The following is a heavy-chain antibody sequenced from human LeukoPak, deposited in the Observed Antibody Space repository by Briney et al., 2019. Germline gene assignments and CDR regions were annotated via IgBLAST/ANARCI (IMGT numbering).Heavy chain of an antibody. J-gene: IGHJ3*02. V-gene: IGHV1-69*04. D-gene: IGHD3-10*02. CDR3: ARARWSGAFDI. CDR1: GGTFSSYA. Sequence: SVKVSCKASGGTFSSYAISWVRQAPGQGLEWMGRIIPILGIANYAQKFQGRVTMTRDTSISTAYMELSRLRSDDTAVYYCARARWSGAFDIWGQGTMVTVSS. CDR2: IIPILGIA.